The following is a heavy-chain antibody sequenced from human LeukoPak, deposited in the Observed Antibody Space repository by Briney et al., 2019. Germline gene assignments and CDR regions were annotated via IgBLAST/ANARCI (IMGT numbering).Heavy chain of an antibody. J-gene: IGHJ5*02. D-gene: IGHD6-6*01. CDR1: GGSISSSSFY. V-gene: IGHV4-39*01. CDR3: ARLSIATRPAASWFDP. CDR2: IYYSGST. Sequence: SETLSLTCTVSGGSISSSSFYWGWVRQPPGKGLEWIGNIYYSGSTSYYPSLQGRVTISVDTSKNQFSLRLSSVTAADTAVYYCARLSIATRPAASWFDPWGQGTLVTVSS.